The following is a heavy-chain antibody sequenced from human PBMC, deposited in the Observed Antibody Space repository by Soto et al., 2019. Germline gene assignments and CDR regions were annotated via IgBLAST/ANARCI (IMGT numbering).Heavy chain of an antibody. J-gene: IGHJ3*02. CDR1: GYTFTSYG. CDR2: ISAYNGNT. Sequence: ASVKVSCKASGYTFTSYGISWVRQAPGQGLEWMGWISAYNGNTNYAQKLQGRVTMTTDTSTSTAYMELRSLRSDDTAVYYCARVVLYYYERSRDAIDICCEAILVTV. V-gene: IGHV1-18*04. D-gene: IGHD3-22*01. CDR3: ARVVLYYYERSRDAIDI.